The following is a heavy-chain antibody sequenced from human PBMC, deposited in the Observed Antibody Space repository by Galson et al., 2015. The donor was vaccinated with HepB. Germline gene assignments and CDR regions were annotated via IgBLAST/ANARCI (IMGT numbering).Heavy chain of an antibody. CDR3: ARISGWYYGMDV. Sequence: SLRLSCAASGFTFSSYWMHWVRQAPGKGLVWVSRINSDGSSTSYADSVKGRFTISRDNAKNTLYLQMNSLRAEDTAVYYCARISGWYYGMDVWGQGTTVTVSS. CDR2: INSDGSST. V-gene: IGHV3-74*01. D-gene: IGHD6-19*01. CDR1: GFTFSSYW. J-gene: IGHJ6*02.